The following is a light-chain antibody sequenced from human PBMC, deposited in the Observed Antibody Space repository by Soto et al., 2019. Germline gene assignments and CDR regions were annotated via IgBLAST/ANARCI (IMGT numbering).Light chain of an antibody. V-gene: IGLV2-8*01. CDR2: EVS. Sequence: QSVLTQPPSASGSPGQSVTISRTGTSSDVGRYNYVSWYQQHPGKAPKLMIYEVSKRPSGVPDRFSGSKSGNTASLTVSGLQVDDEAEYYCSSYTGSNNPYVFGAGTKVTVL. CDR1: SSDVGRYNY. CDR3: SSYTGSNNPYV. J-gene: IGLJ1*01.